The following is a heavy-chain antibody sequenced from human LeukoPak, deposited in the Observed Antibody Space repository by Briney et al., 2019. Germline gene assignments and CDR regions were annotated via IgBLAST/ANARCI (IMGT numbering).Heavy chain of an antibody. D-gene: IGHD3-9*01. CDR3: ARGHYDVLAASYKWTPDY. J-gene: IGHJ4*02. Sequence: GGSLRLSCAASGFTFSSYAMSWVRQAPGKGLEWVSGISDNGGSTYYADSVKGRFTTSRDNAKNSLSLQLNSLRVEDTAVYYCARGHYDVLAASYKWTPDYWGQGTLVTVSS. CDR1: GFTFSSYA. V-gene: IGHV3-23*01. CDR2: ISDNGGST.